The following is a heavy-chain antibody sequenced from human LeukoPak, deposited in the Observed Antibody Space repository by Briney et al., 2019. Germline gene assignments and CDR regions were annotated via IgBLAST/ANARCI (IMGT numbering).Heavy chain of an antibody. CDR1: GYTFTGYY. CDR2: IIPIFGTA. Sequence: GASVKVSCKASGYTFTGYYMHWVRQAPGQGLEWMGRIIPIFGTANYAQKFQGRVTITTDESTSTAYMELSSLRSEDTAVYYCASAPAGSWYYYWGQGTLVTVSS. D-gene: IGHD6-13*01. J-gene: IGHJ4*02. CDR3: ASAPAGSWYYY. V-gene: IGHV1-69*05.